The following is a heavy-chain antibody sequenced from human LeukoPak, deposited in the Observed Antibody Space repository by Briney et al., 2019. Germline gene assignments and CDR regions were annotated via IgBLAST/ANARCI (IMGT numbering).Heavy chain of an antibody. J-gene: IGHJ4*02. V-gene: IGHV3-74*01. CDR1: GFTFRNYW. Sequence: GGSLRLSCAASGFTFRNYWMHWVRQVPGKGLVWVSRINSDGSIINYADSVKGRFTISRDNSKNTLYLQMNSLRAEDTALYYCVNEIRPNDYWGQGTLVTVSS. D-gene: IGHD3-16*01. CDR2: INSDGSII. CDR3: VNEIRPNDY.